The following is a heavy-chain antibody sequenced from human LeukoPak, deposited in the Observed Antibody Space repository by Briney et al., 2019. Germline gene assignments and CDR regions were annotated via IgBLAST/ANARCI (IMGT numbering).Heavy chain of an antibody. CDR3: ARVALLEMATNWGEIWHDAFDI. Sequence: GASVKVSCKASGYTFTSYAMHWVRQAPGQRLEWMGWINAGNGNTKYSQKFQGRVTITRDTSASTAYMELSSLRSEDTAVYYCARVALLEMATNWGEIWHDAFDIWGQGTMVTVSS. CDR1: GYTFTSYA. J-gene: IGHJ3*02. V-gene: IGHV1-3*01. D-gene: IGHD5-24*01. CDR2: INAGNGNT.